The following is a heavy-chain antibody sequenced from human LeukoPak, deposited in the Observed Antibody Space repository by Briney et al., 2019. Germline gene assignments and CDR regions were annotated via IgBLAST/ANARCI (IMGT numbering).Heavy chain of an antibody. CDR1: GFTFSSYG. D-gene: IGHD2-8*01. CDR2: ISGSGGST. Sequence: GGSLRLSCAASGFTFSSYGMSWVRQAPAKGLEWVSTISGSGGSTFYEDSVKGRFTISRDNAKNSLYLQMNSLRAEDTAVYYCAKDRCSNGIGCYYYYMEVWGKGTTVTISS. CDR3: AKDRCSNGIGCYYYYMEV. V-gene: IGHV3-23*01. J-gene: IGHJ6*03.